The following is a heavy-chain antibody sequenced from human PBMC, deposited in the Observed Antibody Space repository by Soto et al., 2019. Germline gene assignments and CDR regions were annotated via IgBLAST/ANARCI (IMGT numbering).Heavy chain of an antibody. Sequence: PSETLSLTCTGSSVSIGRFSWSWIRQAAGKGLEWIGRVYSDGQTKYGPSLRSRLSISVDTSKNQVSLRLASVTAADTAVYFCAREVRGDFSGIFDYWGRGTLVTVSS. CDR3: AREVRGDFSGIFDY. D-gene: IGHD6-25*01. CDR1: SVSIGRFS. V-gene: IGHV4-4*07. J-gene: IGHJ4*02. CDR2: VYSDGQT.